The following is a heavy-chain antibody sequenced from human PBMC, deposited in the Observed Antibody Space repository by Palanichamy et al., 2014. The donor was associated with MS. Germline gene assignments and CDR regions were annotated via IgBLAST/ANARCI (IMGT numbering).Heavy chain of an antibody. D-gene: IGHD2/OR15-2a*01. CDR3: VRSVAKYCNHEYCGYYFDN. Sequence: QVQLIQAGGEVTKPGSSVEVSCKASGDAFNTHGISWVRQAPGQGPEWMGRITPVIGSTEFAQSFQGRVTIRADKSTRTVYMKMSSLTSEDTAIYYCVRSVAKYCNHEYCGYYFDNWGQGTRVTVSS. CDR2: ITPVIGST. V-gene: IGHV1-69*06. J-gene: IGHJ4*02. CDR1: GDAFNTHG.